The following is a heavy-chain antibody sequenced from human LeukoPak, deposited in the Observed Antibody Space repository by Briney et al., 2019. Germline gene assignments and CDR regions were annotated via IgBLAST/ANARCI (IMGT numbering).Heavy chain of an antibody. Sequence: GGSLRLSCAASGFTFSSYSMNWVRQAPGKGLEWVSYISSSSRTIYYADSVKGRFTFSRDNAKNSLYLQMNSLRAEDTAVYYCARDELEDTTVTTVFDYWGQGTLVTVSS. CDR1: GFTFSSYS. CDR3: ARDELEDTTVTTVFDY. D-gene: IGHD4-17*01. CDR2: ISSSSRTI. J-gene: IGHJ4*02. V-gene: IGHV3-48*04.